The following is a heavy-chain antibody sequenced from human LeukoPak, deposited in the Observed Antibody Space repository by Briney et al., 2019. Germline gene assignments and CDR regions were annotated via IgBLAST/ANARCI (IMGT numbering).Heavy chain of an antibody. Sequence: GGSLRLSCAASGFTFSSYSMNWVRQAPGKGLEWVSSISSSSSYIYYADSVKGRFTISRDDAKNSLYLQMNSLRAEDTAVYYCAREGFIWNFDYWGQGTLVTVSS. CDR1: GFTFSSYS. J-gene: IGHJ4*02. V-gene: IGHV3-21*01. D-gene: IGHD1-1*01. CDR3: AREGFIWNFDY. CDR2: ISSSSSYI.